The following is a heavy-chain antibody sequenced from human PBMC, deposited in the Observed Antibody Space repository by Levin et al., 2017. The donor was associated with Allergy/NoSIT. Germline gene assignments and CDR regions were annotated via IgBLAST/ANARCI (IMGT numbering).Heavy chain of an antibody. D-gene: IGHD3-10*01. CDR3: AKGPKKGVSPWYFDV. Sequence: GGSLRLSCAASGFTFSTYGLSWVRQAPGKGLEWVSGISGSGINTYYSDSVKGLFTISRDNSKNTLFLQMNSLRAEDTAVYYCAKGPKKGVSPWYFDVWGRGTLVTVSS. CDR2: ISGSGINT. J-gene: IGHJ2*01. V-gene: IGHV3-23*01. CDR1: GFTFSTYG.